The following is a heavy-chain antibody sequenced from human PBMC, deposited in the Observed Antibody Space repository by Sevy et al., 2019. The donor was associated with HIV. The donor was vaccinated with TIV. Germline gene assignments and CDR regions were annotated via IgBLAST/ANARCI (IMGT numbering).Heavy chain of an antibody. CDR1: GYTLTELS. D-gene: IGHD3-22*01. CDR3: ATTKDYYDTSGYPFDS. Sequence: ASVKVSCKVSGYTLTELSMHWVRQAPGKELEWMGTFDPEDDEKIYAQKFQGRVTMTEDTSTDTAYMELSRLRSEDTAVYYCATTKDYYDTSGYPFDSWGQGTLVTVSS. J-gene: IGHJ4*02. V-gene: IGHV1-24*01. CDR2: FDPEDDEK.